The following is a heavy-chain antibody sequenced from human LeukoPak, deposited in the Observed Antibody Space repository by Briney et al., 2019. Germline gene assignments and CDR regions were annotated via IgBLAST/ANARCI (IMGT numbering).Heavy chain of an antibody. D-gene: IGHD3-22*01. CDR1: GYTFSTYH. V-gene: IGHV1-8*01. CDR2: MNPNGGNT. Sequence: ASVNVSCKASGYTFSTYHINWVRQATGQGLEWMGWMNPNGGNTAYAEKFQGRLSMTRDTSINTAYLELSSLTSDDTAVYYCARTLRYRVLDSYESSGITLATYYFDHWGQGTLITVSS. J-gene: IGHJ4*02. CDR3: ARTLRYRVLDSYESSGITLATYYFDH.